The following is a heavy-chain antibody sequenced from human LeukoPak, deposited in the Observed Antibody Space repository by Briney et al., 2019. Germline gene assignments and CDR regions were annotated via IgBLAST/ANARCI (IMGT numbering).Heavy chain of an antibody. Sequence: GGSLRLSCAASGFTVSSYVMHWARQAPGKGLEWVAVISYDGSIEYYSDSVKGRFTVSRDNSQNTLYLQMNSLRAEDTAVYYCARDQRPSSAYYYAMDVWGQGTTVTVSS. V-gene: IGHV3-30*04. CDR1: GFTVSSYV. CDR2: ISYDGSIE. J-gene: IGHJ6*02. CDR3: ARDQRPSSAYYYAMDV.